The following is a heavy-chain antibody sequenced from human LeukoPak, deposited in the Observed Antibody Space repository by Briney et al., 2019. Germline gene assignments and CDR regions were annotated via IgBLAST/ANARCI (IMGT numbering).Heavy chain of an antibody. Sequence: SETLSLTCAVYGGSFSGYYWSWIRQPPGKGLEWIGEISHSGSTHYNPSLKSRVTISVDTSKNQFSLRLTSVTAADTAVYYCSRANYDFWSGLYTDYYYYYMDVWGKGTTVTVSS. J-gene: IGHJ6*03. CDR2: ISHSGST. CDR1: GGSFSGYY. D-gene: IGHD3-3*01. V-gene: IGHV4-34*01. CDR3: SRANYDFWSGLYTDYYYYYMDV.